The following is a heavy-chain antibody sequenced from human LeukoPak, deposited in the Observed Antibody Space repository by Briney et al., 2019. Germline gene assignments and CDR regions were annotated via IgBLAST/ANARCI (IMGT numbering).Heavy chain of an antibody. CDR2: IDSDGGSI. V-gene: IGHV3-74*01. CDR1: GFTFSSYW. D-gene: IGHD2-15*01. J-gene: IGHJ4*02. CDR3: ARVGFGGGSPFDF. Sequence: GGSLRLSCAASGFTFSSYWMHWVRQAPGKGLVWVSRIDSDGGSIRYADTVKGRFTISRDNAKNTLSLQMNSLRPEDTAVYYCARVGFGGGSPFDFWGQGTLVTVSS.